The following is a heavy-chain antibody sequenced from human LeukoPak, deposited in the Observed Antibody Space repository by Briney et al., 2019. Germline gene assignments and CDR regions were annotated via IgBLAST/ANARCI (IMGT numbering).Heavy chain of an antibody. CDR3: ARALGGVLTRYWFDP. CDR1: GFTFSSYW. Sequence: PGGSLRLSCAASGFTFSSYWMSWVRQAPGKGLEWVANIKQDGSEKYYVDSVKGRFTISRDNAKNSLYLQMNSLRAEDTAVYYCARALGGVLTRYWFDPWGQGTLVNVSS. CDR2: IKQDGSEK. J-gene: IGHJ5*02. D-gene: IGHD3-9*01. V-gene: IGHV3-7*01.